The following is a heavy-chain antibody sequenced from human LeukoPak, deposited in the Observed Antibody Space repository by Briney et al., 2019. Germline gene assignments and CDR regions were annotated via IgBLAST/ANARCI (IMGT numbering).Heavy chain of an antibody. Sequence: SETLSLTCTVSGDSISNYYWSWLRQPPGKGLAWIGYIYYSGSANYNPSLKSRVTISVDTSKNQFSLKLSSVTAADTAVYYCASALIAAGLTFDYWGQGTLVTVSS. D-gene: IGHD6-13*01. CDR1: GDSISNYY. J-gene: IGHJ4*02. CDR3: ASALIAAGLTFDY. V-gene: IGHV4-59*01. CDR2: IYYSGSA.